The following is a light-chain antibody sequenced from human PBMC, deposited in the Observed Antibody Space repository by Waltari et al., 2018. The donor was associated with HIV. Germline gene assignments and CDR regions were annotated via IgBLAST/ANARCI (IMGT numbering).Light chain of an antibody. CDR1: TGAVTSGHY. CDR3: LLSSTGVRGL. Sequence: QAVVTQEPSLTVSPGGTVTLTCASSTGAVTSGHYPYWFQQNPGQAPRTRIFDTNIRHSGTPARFSGSLIGGKAVLTLSGAQPEDEADYYCLLSSTGVRGLFGGGTKLTVL. V-gene: IGLV7-46*01. J-gene: IGLJ2*01. CDR2: DTN.